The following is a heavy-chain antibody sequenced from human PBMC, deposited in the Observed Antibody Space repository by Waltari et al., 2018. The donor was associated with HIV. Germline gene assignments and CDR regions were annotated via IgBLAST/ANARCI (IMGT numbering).Heavy chain of an antibody. CDR3: ARDLYMGRGVISDY. J-gene: IGHJ4*02. D-gene: IGHD3-10*01. V-gene: IGHV1-18*01. Sequence: QVQLVQSGAEVKTPGASVKVSCKASGYTFTRYAINWVLQAPGQGPEWMGWISTNNGNTNYEQKCQGRVTMTTDASTSTVYMELRSLRSDDTAIYYCARDLYMGRGVISDYWGQGTLVTVSS. CDR2: ISTNNGNT. CDR1: GYTFTRYA.